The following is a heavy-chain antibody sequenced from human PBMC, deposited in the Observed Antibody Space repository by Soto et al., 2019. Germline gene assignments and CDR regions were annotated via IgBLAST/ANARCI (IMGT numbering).Heavy chain of an antibody. V-gene: IGHV4-34*01. Sequence: QVQLQQWGAGLLKPSETLSLTCTVYGGSFSGYYWSWIRQPPGKGLEWIGEINDSGSTNYNRSLKSRVIISVDTSENQFSLKVNSVTAADTAVYYCARWGYNNGYRFDPWGQGTLVTVSS. J-gene: IGHJ5*02. D-gene: IGHD5-18*01. CDR3: ARWGYNNGYRFDP. CDR2: INDSGST. CDR1: GGSFSGYY.